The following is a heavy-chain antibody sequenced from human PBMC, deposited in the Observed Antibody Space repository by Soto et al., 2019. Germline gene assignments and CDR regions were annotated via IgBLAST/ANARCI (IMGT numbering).Heavy chain of an antibody. V-gene: IGHV3-33*03. Sequence: QVQLVESGGGVVQPGRSLRLSCAASGFIFNEYGMHWVRQAPGKGLEWVAVIWYDGSNKYYADSVKGRFTFSRDNSKNTMSLRGNSLRAEDTAVYYCARWGCSGSNCNLNQRSFDLWGQG. CDR2: IWYDGSNK. D-gene: IGHD2-15*01. CDR1: GFIFNEYG. J-gene: IGHJ4*02. CDR3: ARWGCSGSNCNLNQRSFDL.